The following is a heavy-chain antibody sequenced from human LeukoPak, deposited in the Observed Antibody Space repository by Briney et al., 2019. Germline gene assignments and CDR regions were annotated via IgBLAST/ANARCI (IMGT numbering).Heavy chain of an antibody. CDR2: ISSSSSYM. CDR1: GFSFTDYP. V-gene: IGHV3-21*01. Sequence: GGSLRLSCATSGFSFTDYPMNWVRQAPGKGLEWVSFISSSSSYMYYADSVKGRFTISRDNTKKSLYLQMNSLRAEDTAVYYCARDFSGYDYNFDYWGQGTLVTVSS. CDR3: ARDFSGYDYNFDY. D-gene: IGHD5-12*01. J-gene: IGHJ4*02.